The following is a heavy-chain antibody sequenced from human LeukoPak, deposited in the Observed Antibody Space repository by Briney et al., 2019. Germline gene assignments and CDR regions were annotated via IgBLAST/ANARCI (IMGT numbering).Heavy chain of an antibody. CDR2: IYYSGSA. CDR1: GGSISSSY. Sequence: DPSETLSLTCTVSGGSISSSYWSWIRQPPGKGLEWIGYIYYSGSANYNPSLKSRVTISVDTSKNQFSLKLSSVTAADTAVYYCAREGRLASGDYMDVWGKGTTVTVSS. D-gene: IGHD1-1*01. CDR3: AREGRLASGDYMDV. V-gene: IGHV4-59*12. J-gene: IGHJ6*03.